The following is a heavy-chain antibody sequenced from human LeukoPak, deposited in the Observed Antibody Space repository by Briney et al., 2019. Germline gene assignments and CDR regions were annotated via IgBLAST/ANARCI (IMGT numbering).Heavy chain of an antibody. J-gene: IGHJ4*02. Sequence: GGSRSLSCAASGFTFSSYCMNWVRQAPGNWLEWVSSISSSSSYIYYADSVKGRFTISRDNAKNSLYLQMNSLRAEDTAVYYCTADYRVDYCGQGDLFTVSS. CDR1: GFTFSSYC. V-gene: IGHV3-21*01. CDR3: TADYRVDY. D-gene: IGHD4-11*01. CDR2: ISSSSSYI.